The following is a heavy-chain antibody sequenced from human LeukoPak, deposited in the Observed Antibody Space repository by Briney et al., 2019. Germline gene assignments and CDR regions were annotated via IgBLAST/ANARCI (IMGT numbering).Heavy chain of an antibody. D-gene: IGHD6-19*01. CDR2: ISAYNGNT. Sequence: ASVKVSCKASGYTFTSHDINWVRQAPGQGLEWMGWISAYNGNTNYAQKLQGRVTMTTDTSTSTADMELRSLRSDDTAVYYCARDPHEFSSGWSHFEYWGQGTLVTVSS. CDR1: GYTFTSHD. J-gene: IGHJ4*02. V-gene: IGHV1-18*01. CDR3: ARDPHEFSSGWSHFEY.